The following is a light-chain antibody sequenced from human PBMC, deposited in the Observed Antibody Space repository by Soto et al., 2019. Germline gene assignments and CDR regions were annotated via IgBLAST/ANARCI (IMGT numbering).Light chain of an antibody. Sequence: QSALTQPASVSGSPGQSITISCTGTGSDVGRYNYVSWYQQYPGKAPKLTIYDVSNRPLGVSNRFSGSKSGNTASLTISGLQAEDEADYYFCSSTTSSPYVFGTGTKLTVL. CDR1: GSDVGRYNY. CDR3: CSSTTSSPYV. J-gene: IGLJ1*01. CDR2: DVS. V-gene: IGLV2-14*01.